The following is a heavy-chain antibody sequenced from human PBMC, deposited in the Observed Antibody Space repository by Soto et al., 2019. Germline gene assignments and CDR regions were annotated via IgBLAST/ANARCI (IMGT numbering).Heavy chain of an antibody. CDR3: TTGVLRWALNFDC. D-gene: IGHD4-17*01. CDR1: GFTFNNVW. CDR2: IKSKADGETT. V-gene: IGHV3-15*01. Sequence: PGGSLRLSCAASGFTFNNVWMSWVRQAPGKGLEWVGRIKSKADGETTDYAAPVKGRFTISRNDSEDTLYLQMDSLKTEDTAVYYCTTGVLRWALNFDCWGQGALVTVSS. J-gene: IGHJ4*02.